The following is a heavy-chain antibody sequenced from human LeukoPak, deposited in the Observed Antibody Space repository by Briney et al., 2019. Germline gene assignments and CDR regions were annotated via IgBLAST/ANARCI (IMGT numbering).Heavy chain of an antibody. J-gene: IGHJ4*02. V-gene: IGHV5-51*01. CDR1: GYSFTSYW. Sequence: GESLKISCKGSGYSFTSYWIGWVRQMPGKGLEWMGIIYPGDSDTRYSPSFQGQVTISADKSISTAYLQWSSLKASDTAMYYCARHVRYYDSSGYYYLGVDYWGKGTLVTVSS. D-gene: IGHD3-22*01. CDR3: ARHVRYYDSSGYYYLGVDY. CDR2: IYPGDSDT.